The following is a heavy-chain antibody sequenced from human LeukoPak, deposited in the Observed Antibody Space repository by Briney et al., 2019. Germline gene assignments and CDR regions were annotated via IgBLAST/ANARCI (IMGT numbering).Heavy chain of an antibody. D-gene: IGHD3-3*01. J-gene: IGHJ6*03. CDR2: ISASRDIT. CDR3: VRGSLASGVVVYYYYYLDV. CDR1: GFNYSSYT. V-gene: IGHV3-48*01. Sequence: GGSLRLSCAASGFNYSSYTMNWVRQAPGMWLEWLSYISASRDITYYADSVKGRFTISRDNAKNSLYLQMNSLRAEDTAVYYCVRGSLASGVVVYYYYYLDVWGKGTTVTVSS.